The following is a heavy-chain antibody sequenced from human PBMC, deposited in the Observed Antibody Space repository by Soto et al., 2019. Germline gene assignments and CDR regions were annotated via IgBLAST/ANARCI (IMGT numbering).Heavy chain of an antibody. CDR2: IYHGGTT. CDR1: GYSISRGSY. CDR3: ARVHVMVVAGSTFDY. Sequence: SETLSLTCTVSGYSISRGSYWAWIRQPPGKGPEWIASIYHGGTTFYNPSLKSRITISVDTSNNQFSLKLTSVTAADTAVYYCARVHVMVVAGSTFDYWGHGTLVTVSS. D-gene: IGHD6-19*01. J-gene: IGHJ4*01. V-gene: IGHV4-38-2*02.